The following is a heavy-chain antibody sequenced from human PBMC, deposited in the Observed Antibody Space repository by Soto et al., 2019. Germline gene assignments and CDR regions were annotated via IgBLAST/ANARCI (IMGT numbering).Heavy chain of an antibody. J-gene: IGHJ3*02. Sequence: QVQLVQSGAEVKKPGASVTVSCKASGYTFTSYGISWVRQAPGQGLERMGWISAYNGNTNYAQKPQGRVTMTTDTSTSTAYMELRSLRSDDTAVYYCARGPPGWELLNDAFDIWGQGTMVTVSS. CDR2: ISAYNGNT. D-gene: IGHD1-26*01. CDR1: GYTFTSYG. CDR3: ARGPPGWELLNDAFDI. V-gene: IGHV1-18*01.